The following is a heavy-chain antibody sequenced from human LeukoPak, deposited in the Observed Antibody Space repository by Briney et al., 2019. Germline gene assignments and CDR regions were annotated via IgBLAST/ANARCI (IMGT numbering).Heavy chain of an antibody. J-gene: IGHJ6*03. CDR1: GGSISSYY. CDR3: ARGGATMVRGVIITNRRYYYMDV. CDR2: IYYSGST. D-gene: IGHD3-10*01. V-gene: IGHV4-59*12. Sequence: SETLSLTCTVSGGSISSYYWSWIRQPPGKGLEWIGYIYYSGSTNYNPSLKSRVTISVDTSKNQFSLKLSSVTAADTAVYYCARGGATMVRGVIITNRRYYYMDVWGKGTTVTVSS.